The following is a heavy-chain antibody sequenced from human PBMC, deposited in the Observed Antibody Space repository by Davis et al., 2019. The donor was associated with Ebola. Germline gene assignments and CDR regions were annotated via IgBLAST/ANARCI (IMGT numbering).Heavy chain of an antibody. V-gene: IGHV4-4*02. D-gene: IGHD6-13*01. CDR3: ARFYSSSSRGFDY. CDR1: GDSMTNNNW. CDR2: VSHTGNT. Sequence: MPGGSLRLSCAVFGDSMTNNNWWSWVRQSPGKGLEWIGEVSHTGNTNYNSALKGRVTISVDTSKNQFSLNLSSVTAADTAVYYCARFYSSSSRGFDYWGQGTLVTVSS. J-gene: IGHJ4*02.